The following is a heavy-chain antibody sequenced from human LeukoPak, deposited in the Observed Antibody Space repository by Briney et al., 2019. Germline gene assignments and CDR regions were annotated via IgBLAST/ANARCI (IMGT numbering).Heavy chain of an antibody. CDR1: GFTFSSYE. CDR3: AREVGTMKDAFDI. CDR2: ISSSGSTI. V-gene: IGHV3-48*03. D-gene: IGHD1-26*01. Sequence: LPGGSLRLSCAASGFTFSSYEMNWVRQAPGKGLEWVSYISSSGSTIYYADSVKGRFTMSRDNAENSLSLQMNSLRAEDTAIYYCAREVGTMKDAFDIWGQGTMVTVSS. J-gene: IGHJ3*02.